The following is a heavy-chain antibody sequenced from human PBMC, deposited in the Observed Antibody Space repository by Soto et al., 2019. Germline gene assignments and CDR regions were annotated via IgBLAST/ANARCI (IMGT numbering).Heavy chain of an antibody. J-gene: IGHJ3*02. D-gene: IGHD5-12*01. Sequence: QVQLVESGGGVVQPGGSLRLSCAACGFSVRNYGMHGVREAPGKGLEWGAVIWHDGNNKSYRDSVKVRFTISRDNSKNTVDLQMSSLRGEDTAVYYCARGDAWTDEAFDIWGQGTMVTVSS. CDR3: ARGDAWTDEAFDI. V-gene: IGHV3-33*01. CDR1: GFSVRNYG. CDR2: IWHDGNNK.